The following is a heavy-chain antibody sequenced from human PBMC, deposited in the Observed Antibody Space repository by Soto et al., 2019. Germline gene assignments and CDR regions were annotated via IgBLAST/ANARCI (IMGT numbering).Heavy chain of an antibody. CDR3: ARRGSGSYYDY. J-gene: IGHJ4*02. D-gene: IGHD1-26*01. Sequence: EVRLLEAGGGLVQPGGYLRLSCAASGFTFSGYAMRWVRQAPGKGLEWVSAISGSGGSTYYADSVKGRFTISRDNSKNTLYLQMNSLRAEDTAVYYCARRGSGSYYDYWGQGTLVTVSS. V-gene: IGHV3-23*01. CDR2: ISGSGGST. CDR1: GFTFSGYA.